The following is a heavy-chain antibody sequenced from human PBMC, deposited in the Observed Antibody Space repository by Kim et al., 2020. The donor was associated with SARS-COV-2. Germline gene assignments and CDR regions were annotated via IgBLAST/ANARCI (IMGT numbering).Heavy chain of an antibody. V-gene: IGHV3-30*18. CDR3: AKDRGTTDDY. CDR2: ISYDGSNK. D-gene: IGHD1-1*01. Sequence: GGSLRLSCAASGFTFSSYGMHWVRQAPGKGLEWVAVISYDGSNKYYADSVKGRFTISRDNSKNTLYLQMNSLRAEDSAVYYCAKDRGTTDDYWGQGTLVTVSS. CDR1: GFTFSSYG. J-gene: IGHJ4*02.